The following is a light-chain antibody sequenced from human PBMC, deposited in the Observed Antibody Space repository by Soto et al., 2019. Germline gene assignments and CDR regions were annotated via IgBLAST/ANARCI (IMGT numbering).Light chain of an antibody. V-gene: IGLV2-14*01. CDR1: GSDVGGFNY. J-gene: IGLJ1*01. CDR2: DVS. Sequence: QSALTQPASVSGSPGQSITISCTGTGSDVGGFNYVSWYQQYPGKAPKLMIYDVSYRPSGVSNRFSGSKSGNTASLSISGLQAEDEAEYSCSSYTSSSILYVFGTGTKVTVL. CDR3: SSYTSSSILYV.